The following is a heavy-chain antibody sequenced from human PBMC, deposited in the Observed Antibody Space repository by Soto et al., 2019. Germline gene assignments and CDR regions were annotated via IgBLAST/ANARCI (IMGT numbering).Heavy chain of an antibody. CDR2: INHSGST. D-gene: IGHD2-15*01. J-gene: IGHJ3*02. Sequence: QVQLQQWGAGLLKPSETLSLTCAVYGGSFSGYYWSWIRQPPGKGLEWIGEINHSGSTNYNPSLKSRVNISVDTSKNQFSLKLSSVTAADTAVYYCARLGGSCPYAFDIWGQGTMVTVSS. V-gene: IGHV4-34*01. CDR3: ARLGGSCPYAFDI. CDR1: GGSFSGYY.